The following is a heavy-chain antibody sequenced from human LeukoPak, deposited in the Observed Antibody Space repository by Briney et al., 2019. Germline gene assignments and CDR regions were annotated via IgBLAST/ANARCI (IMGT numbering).Heavy chain of an antibody. D-gene: IGHD1-26*01. CDR1: GYTFSRYY. Sequence: GASVKVSCKASGYTFSRYYIHWVRQAPGQGLEWMGIINPSSGNTSYAQKFQGRVTMTRDMSTTTVNMELTSLRSDDMAIYYCARSTGRGTSGRYYWYFDLWGRGTLVTVSS. CDR3: ARSTGRGTSGRYYWYFDL. CDR2: INPSSGNT. J-gene: IGHJ2*01. V-gene: IGHV1-46*01.